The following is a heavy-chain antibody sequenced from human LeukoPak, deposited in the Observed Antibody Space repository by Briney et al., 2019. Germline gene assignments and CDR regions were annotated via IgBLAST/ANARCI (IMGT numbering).Heavy chain of an antibody. V-gene: IGHV4-59*11. CDR2: IYYSGST. D-gene: IGHD3-16*01. CDR1: GGSISNHY. CDR3: AQPGGGY. Sequence: SETLSLTCTVSGGSISNHYWSWIRQPPGKGLEWIGYIYYSGSTNYNPSLMSRVTMSVDTSKNQFTLKLSSVTAADTAVYYCAQPGGGYWGQGTLVTVSS. J-gene: IGHJ4*02.